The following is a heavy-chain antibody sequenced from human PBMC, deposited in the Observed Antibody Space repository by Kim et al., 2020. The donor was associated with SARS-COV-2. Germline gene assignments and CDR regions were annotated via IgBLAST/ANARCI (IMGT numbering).Heavy chain of an antibody. CDR2: INSDGSST. CDR3: ASRTYSGSYYYFDY. D-gene: IGHD1-26*01. CDR1: GFTFSSYW. V-gene: IGHV3-74*01. J-gene: IGHJ4*02. Sequence: GGSLRLSCAASGFTFSSYWMHWVRQVPGKGLVWLSRINSDGSSTSYADSVKGRFTISRDNAKNTLYLQMNSLRAEDTAVYYCASRTYSGSYYYFDYWGQGTLVTVSS.